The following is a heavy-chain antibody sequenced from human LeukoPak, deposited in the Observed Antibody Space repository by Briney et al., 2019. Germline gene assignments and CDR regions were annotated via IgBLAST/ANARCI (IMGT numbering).Heavy chain of an antibody. CDR2: ISGSGDTT. CDR1: GFTFSNYA. CDR3: ARRSGVAVAGAFDY. Sequence: PGGTLRLSCAAYGFTFSNYAMRWVRQAPGKGLEWVSGISGSGDTTYYADSVKGRFTISRDNSKNTLHLQMNSLRAEDTAVYLCARRSGVAVAGAFDYWGQGTLVTVSS. J-gene: IGHJ4*02. D-gene: IGHD6-19*01. V-gene: IGHV3-23*01.